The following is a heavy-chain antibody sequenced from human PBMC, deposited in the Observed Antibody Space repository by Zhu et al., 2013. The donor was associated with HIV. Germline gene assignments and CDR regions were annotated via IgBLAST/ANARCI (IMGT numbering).Heavy chain of an antibody. V-gene: IGHV4-61*01. CDR2: TFYSGTV. J-gene: IGHJ6*03. CDR1: GYSISSGYY. Sequence: VELQESGPGLVKPSETLSLTCAVSGYSISSGYYWSWIRQSPGKALEWIGYTFYSGTVNYKPSLMSRVSISVDTSKNQFSLKLTSVTAADTALYYCARGPSGRSGHYYYMDVWGKGTTVTVSS. CDR3: ARGPSGRSGHYYYMDV.